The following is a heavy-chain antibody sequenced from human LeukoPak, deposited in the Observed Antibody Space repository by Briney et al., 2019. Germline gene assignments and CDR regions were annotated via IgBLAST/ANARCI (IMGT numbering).Heavy chain of an antibody. CDR2: INPSGGST. J-gene: IGHJ4*02. V-gene: IGHV1-46*01. CDR3: ARDRGLAARYDS. Sequence: ASVTVSCKASGYTFTSYSLHWVRQAPGQGLEWTGVINPSGGSTTYAQKFQGRVTVTSDMSTSTVDMELSSLRSEDTAVYFCARDRGLAARYDSWGQGTLVTVSS. CDR1: GYTFTSYS. D-gene: IGHD6-6*01.